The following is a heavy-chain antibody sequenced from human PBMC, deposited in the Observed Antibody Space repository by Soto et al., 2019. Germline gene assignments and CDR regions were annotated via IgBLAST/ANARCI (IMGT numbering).Heavy chain of an antibody. CDR2: VFHNGNT. V-gene: IGHV4-4*02. J-gene: IGHJ6*02. D-gene: IGHD6-13*01. CDR3: ARLNVAAAGKHYHYGMDV. CDR1: GDSITIGNW. Sequence: PSETLSLTCAVSGDSITIGNWWTWVRQPPGKGLEWIGEVFHNGNTNYNPSLKSRVTISVDKSRNQFSLNLNSVTAADTAAYYCARLNVAAAGKHYHYGMDVWGQRTTVS.